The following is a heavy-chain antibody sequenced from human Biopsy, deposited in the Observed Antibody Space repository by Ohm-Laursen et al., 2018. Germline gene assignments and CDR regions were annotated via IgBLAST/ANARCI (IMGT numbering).Heavy chain of an antibody. J-gene: IGHJ4*02. CDR2: ISYTGDT. D-gene: IGHD4-11*01. Sequence: SETLSLTCTVSGDSISSDFWSWIRQTPGKGLEWIGYISYTGDTNYNPSLESRITISLDTSKNQFSIMLSSVTAADTAVYYCARSNGYGDYRFDDWGQGTLVTVAS. V-gene: IGHV4-59*01. CDR1: GDSISSDF. CDR3: ARSNGYGDYRFDD.